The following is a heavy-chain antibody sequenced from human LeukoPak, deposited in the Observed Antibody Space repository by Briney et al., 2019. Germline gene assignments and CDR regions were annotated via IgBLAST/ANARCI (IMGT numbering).Heavy chain of an antibody. CDR1: GFTFSSYG. CDR2: ISYDGSNK. J-gene: IGHJ4*02. Sequence: GGSLRLSCAASGFTFSSYGMHWVRQAPGKGLEWVAVISYDGSNKYYADSVKGRFTTSRDNSKNTLYLQMNSLRAEDTAVYYCAKDQGDHWGQGTLVTVSS. CDR3: AKDQGDH. V-gene: IGHV3-30*18.